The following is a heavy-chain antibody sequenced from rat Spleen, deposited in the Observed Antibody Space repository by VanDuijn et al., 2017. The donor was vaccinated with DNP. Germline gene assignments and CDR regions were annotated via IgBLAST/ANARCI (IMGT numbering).Heavy chain of an antibody. V-gene: IGHV5-31*01. CDR2: ITNTGESI. J-gene: IGHJ2*01. CDR1: GFIFSNYW. Sequence: EVQLVESGGGPVQPGRSLKLSCVASGFIFSNYWMTWIRQAPGKGLEWVASITNTGESIYYSDSVKGRFSLTRDNAKSTLYLQGNSLRSEDTATYYCTSNPHIRTAAPFDYWGQGVMVTVSS. CDR3: TSNPHIRTAAPFDY. D-gene: IGHD3-8*01.